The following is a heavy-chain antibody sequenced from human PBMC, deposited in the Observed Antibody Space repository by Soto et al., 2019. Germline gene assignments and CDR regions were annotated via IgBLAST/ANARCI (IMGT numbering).Heavy chain of an antibody. V-gene: IGHV3-13*01. J-gene: IGHJ6*02. D-gene: IGHD3-16*01. CDR1: GFTFSSYD. CDR3: ARSLRSLGFYYYYGMDV. Sequence: PVGSLRLSCAASGFTFSSYDMHWVRQATGKGLEWVSAIGTAGDTYYPGSVRGRFTISRENAKNSLYLQMNSLRAGDTAVYYCARSLRSLGFYYYYGMDVWGQGTTVTVSS. CDR2: IGTAGDT.